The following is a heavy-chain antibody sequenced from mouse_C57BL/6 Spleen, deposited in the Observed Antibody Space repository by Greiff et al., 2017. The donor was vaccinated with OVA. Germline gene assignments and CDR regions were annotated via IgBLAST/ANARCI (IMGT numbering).Heavy chain of an antibody. CDR2: IWSDGST. V-gene: IGHV2-6-1*01. CDR1: GFSLTSYG. J-gene: IGHJ4*01. CDR3: ARQGGYDYDVDYAMDY. D-gene: IGHD2-4*01. Sequence: VKLVESGPGLVAPSQSLSITCTVSGFSLTSYGVHWVRQPPGKGLEWMVVIWSDGSTPYNSALKSRLSISKDNSKSQVFLKMNSLQTDDTAMYYCARQGGYDYDVDYAMDYWGQGTSVTVSS.